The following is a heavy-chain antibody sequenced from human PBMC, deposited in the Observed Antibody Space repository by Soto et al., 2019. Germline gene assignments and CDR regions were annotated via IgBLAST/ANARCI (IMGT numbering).Heavy chain of an antibody. CDR2: IRSKANSYAT. CDR3: TKEGGSYLNWFDP. V-gene: IGHV3-73*01. J-gene: IGHJ5*02. D-gene: IGHD1-26*01. CDR1: GFTLSGSA. Sequence: GGSLRLSCAASGFTLSGSAMHWVRQASGKGLEWVGRIRSKANSYATAYAASVKGRFTISRDDSKNTAYLQMNSLKTEDTAVYYCTKEGGSYLNWFDPWGQGTLVTVSS.